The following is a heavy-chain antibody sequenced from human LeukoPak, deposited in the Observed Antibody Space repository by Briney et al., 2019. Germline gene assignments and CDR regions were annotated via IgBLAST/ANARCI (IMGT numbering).Heavy chain of an antibody. D-gene: IGHD6-19*01. CDR1: GGTFSSYA. CDR2: IIPIFGTA. Sequence: ASVKVSCKASGGTFSSYAISWVRQAPGQGLEWMGRIIPIFGTANYAQKFQGRVTITTDESTSTAYMELSSLRSEDTAVYYCARAGSSGWYWGRAFDIWGQGTMVTVSS. V-gene: IGHV1-69*05. CDR3: ARAGSSGWYWGRAFDI. J-gene: IGHJ3*02.